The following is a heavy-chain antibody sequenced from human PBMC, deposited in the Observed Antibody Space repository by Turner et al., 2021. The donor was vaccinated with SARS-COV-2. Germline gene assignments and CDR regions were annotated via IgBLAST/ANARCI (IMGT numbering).Heavy chain of an antibody. CDR1: GFTFSTYA. Sequence: QVQLVESGGGVVQPGRSLRLSCAASGFTFSTYAINWVRQAPGKGLEWVAVISYDGINKYYADSVKGRFSISRDNSKNTLYLQMNSLRAEDTAVYYCARDKTGGYYGPLDYWGQGTLVTVSS. CDR2: ISYDGINK. CDR3: ARDKTGGYYGPLDY. J-gene: IGHJ4*02. V-gene: IGHV3-30-3*01. D-gene: IGHD3-22*01.